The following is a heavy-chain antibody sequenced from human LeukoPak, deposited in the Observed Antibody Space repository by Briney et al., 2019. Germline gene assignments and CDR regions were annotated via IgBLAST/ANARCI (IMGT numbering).Heavy chain of an antibody. D-gene: IGHD1-26*01. CDR1: GFTVNSNY. Sequence: GGSLRLSCAASGFTVNSNYMSWVRQAPGKGLEWVSVIYSGGSTYYADSVKGRFTISRDNSKNTLYLQMNSLRAEDTAVYYCARVLSGSYDNYFDYWGQGTLVTVSS. CDR3: ARVLSGSYDNYFDY. V-gene: IGHV3-53*01. CDR2: IYSGGST. J-gene: IGHJ4*02.